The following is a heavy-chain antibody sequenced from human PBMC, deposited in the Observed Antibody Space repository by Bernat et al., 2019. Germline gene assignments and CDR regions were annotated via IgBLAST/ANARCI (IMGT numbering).Heavy chain of an antibody. J-gene: IGHJ6*02. CDR1: GFTFSSYA. CDR3: AKGEGSWYYYYYGMDV. Sequence: EVQLLESGGGLVQPGGSLRLSCAASGFTFSSYAMSWVRQAPGKGLEWVSAISGSGGSTYYADSVKGRFTISRDNSKNTLYLQMNSLRAEDTAVYYCAKGEGSWYYYYYGMDVWGQGTTVTVSS. V-gene: IGHV3-23*01. CDR2: ISGSGGST. D-gene: IGHD6-13*01.